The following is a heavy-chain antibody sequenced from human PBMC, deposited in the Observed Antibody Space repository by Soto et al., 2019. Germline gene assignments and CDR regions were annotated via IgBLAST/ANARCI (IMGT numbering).Heavy chain of an antibody. CDR1: GFTFSSYS. CDR2: ISDSSSSTT. V-gene: IGHV3-48*02. CDR3: SRELHGGSYGMDV. Sequence: GGSLRLSCAASGFTFSSYSMNWVRQAPGKGLEWVSYISDSSSSTTYYADSVKGRFTISRDNAKNSLYLQMNSLRDEDTAVYYCSRELHGGSYGMDVWGQGTTVTVSS. J-gene: IGHJ6*02.